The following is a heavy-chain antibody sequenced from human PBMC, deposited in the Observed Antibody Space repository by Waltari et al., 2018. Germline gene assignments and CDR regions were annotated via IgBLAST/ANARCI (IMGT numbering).Heavy chain of an antibody. J-gene: IGHJ3*02. D-gene: IGHD3-22*01. V-gene: IGHV4-59*01. CDR2: IYYSGST. CDR3: AREVDYYDSSGYYYWDAFDI. CDR1: GGSISSYY. Sequence: QVQLQESGPGLVKPSETLSLTCTVSGGSISSYYWSWIRPPPGKGLEWIGYIYYSGSTNYNPSLKSRVTISVDTSKNQFSLKLSSVTAADTAVYYCAREVDYYDSSGYYYWDAFDIWGQGTMVTVSS.